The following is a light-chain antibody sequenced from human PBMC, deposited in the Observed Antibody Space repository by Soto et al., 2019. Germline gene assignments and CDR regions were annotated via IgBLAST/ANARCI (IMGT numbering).Light chain of an antibody. V-gene: IGLV1-47*01. CDR3: AAWDDSLSGHVV. CDR1: SSNIGSNC. Sequence: QSMLTQPPSASGTPGQRVTISCSGSSSNIGSNCVYWYQQLPGTAPKLLIYRNNQRPSGVPDRFSGSKSGTSASLAISGLRSEDEADYYCAAWDDSLSGHVVFGGGTKLTVL. CDR2: RNN. J-gene: IGLJ2*01.